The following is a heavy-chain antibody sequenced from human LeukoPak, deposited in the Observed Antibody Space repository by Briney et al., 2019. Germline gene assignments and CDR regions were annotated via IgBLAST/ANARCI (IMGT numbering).Heavy chain of an antibody. J-gene: IGHJ4*02. D-gene: IGHD5-24*01. V-gene: IGHV4-59*08. CDR2: IYYSGST. Sequence: SETLSLTCTVSGGSISSYYWSWLRQPPGKGLEWLGFIYYSGSTHYKSSLKSRVTISVDTSKNQFSLRLSSVTAADTAVYYCARYIDGGDYYFDYWGQGTLVTVSS. CDR1: GGSISSYY. CDR3: ARYIDGGDYYFDY.